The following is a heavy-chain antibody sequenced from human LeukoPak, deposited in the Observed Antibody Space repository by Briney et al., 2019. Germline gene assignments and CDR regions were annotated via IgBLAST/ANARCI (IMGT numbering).Heavy chain of an antibody. CDR2: IKQDGSEK. J-gene: IGHJ4*02. D-gene: IGHD6-19*01. Sequence: PSETLSLTCTVSGGSISSSSYYWGWIRQAPGKGLEWVANIKQDGSEKYYVDSVKGRFTISRDNAKNSLYLQMNSLRAEDTAVYYCARGYAPGGWYYYFDYWGQGTLVTVSS. CDR1: GGSISSSSYY. CDR3: ARGYAPGGWYYYFDY. V-gene: IGHV3-7*04.